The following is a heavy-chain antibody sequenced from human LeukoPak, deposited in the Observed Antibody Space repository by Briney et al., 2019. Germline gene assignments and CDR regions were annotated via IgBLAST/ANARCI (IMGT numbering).Heavy chain of an antibody. Sequence: ASVKVSCKASGYASTSYDINWVRQATGQGLEWMGWMNPNSGNTGYAQEFKGRVTMTRNTSISTAYMELSSLRSEDTAVYYCARPYITSANWFDPWGQGTLVTVSS. CDR3: ARPYITSANWFDP. J-gene: IGHJ5*02. CDR2: MNPNSGNT. D-gene: IGHD6-6*01. CDR1: GYASTSYD. V-gene: IGHV1-8*01.